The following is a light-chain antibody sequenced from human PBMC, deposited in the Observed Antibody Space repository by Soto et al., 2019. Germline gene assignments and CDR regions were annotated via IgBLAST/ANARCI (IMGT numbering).Light chain of an antibody. CDR1: SNDVGGYNY. J-gene: IGLJ3*02. CDR3: TSYTSNSTLV. Sequence: QSVLTQPASVSGSPGQSITISCTGTSNDVGGYNYVSWYQQHPGKAPKLMIYEVSNRPSGVFNRFSGSKSGNTASLTISGLQAEDEADYYCTSYTSNSTLVFGGGTKLTVL. CDR2: EVS. V-gene: IGLV2-14*01.